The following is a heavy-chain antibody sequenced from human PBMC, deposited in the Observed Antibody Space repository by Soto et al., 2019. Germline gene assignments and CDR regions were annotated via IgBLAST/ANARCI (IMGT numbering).Heavy chain of an antibody. CDR3: ARVGSYYGSLWFDP. J-gene: IGHJ5*02. Sequence: SETLSLTCTVSGGSISSVGYYWSWIRQHPGKGLEWIGYIYYSGSTYYNPSLKSRVTISVDTSKNQFSLKLSSVTAADTAVYYCARVGSYYGSLWFDPWGQGTLVTVSS. CDR2: IYYSGST. V-gene: IGHV4-31*03. D-gene: IGHD3-10*01. CDR1: GGSISSVGYY.